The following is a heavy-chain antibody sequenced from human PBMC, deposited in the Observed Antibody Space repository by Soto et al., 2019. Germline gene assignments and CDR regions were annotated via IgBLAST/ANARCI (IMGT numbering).Heavy chain of an antibody. CDR3: ARDRGSGLWVAAN. V-gene: IGHV3-21*01. D-gene: IGHD3-10*01. CDR2: ITSSSSYI. J-gene: IGHJ4*02. CDR1: GFTFSSYN. Sequence: PGGSLRLSCAASGFTFSSYNMNWVRQAPGKGLEWVSSITSSSSYIYYADSVKGRFTISRDNTKNSLYLQMNSLRAEDTAVYYCARDRGSGLWVAANWGQGTLVTVSS.